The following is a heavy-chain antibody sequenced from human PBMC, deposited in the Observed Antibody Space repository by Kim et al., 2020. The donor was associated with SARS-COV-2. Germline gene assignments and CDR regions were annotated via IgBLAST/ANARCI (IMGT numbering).Heavy chain of an antibody. D-gene: IGHD3-9*01. V-gene: IGHV4-31*03. CDR1: GGSISSGGYY. CDR2: IYYSGST. Sequence: SETLSLTCTVSGGSISSGGYYWSWIRQHPGKGLEWIGYIYYSGSTYYNPSLKSRVTISVDTSKNQFSLKLSSVTAADTAVYYCSRVYYDILTGYEPWGQGTLVTVSS. J-gene: IGHJ4*02. CDR3: SRVYYDILTGYEP.